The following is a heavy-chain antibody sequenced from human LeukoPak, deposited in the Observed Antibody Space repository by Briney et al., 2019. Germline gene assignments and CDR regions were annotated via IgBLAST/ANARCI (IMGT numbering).Heavy chain of an antibody. J-gene: IGHJ3*02. CDR2: INHSGST. Sequence: SETLSLTCAVYRGSFGGFYWSWNRQPPGKGLEWIGEINHSGSTNYNPSLKSRVTISVDTSKNQFSLKLSSVTAADTADYYCTRSRQLGLDAFDIWGQGTMVTVSS. CDR1: RGSFGGFY. CDR3: TRSRQLGLDAFDI. V-gene: IGHV4-34*01. D-gene: IGHD6-13*01.